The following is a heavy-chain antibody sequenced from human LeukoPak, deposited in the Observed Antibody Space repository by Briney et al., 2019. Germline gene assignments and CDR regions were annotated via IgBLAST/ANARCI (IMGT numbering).Heavy chain of an antibody. V-gene: IGHV3-53*01. Sequence: GGSLRLSCAASGFTFSSYEMNWVRQAPGKGLEWVSVIYSGGSTYYADSVKGRFTISRDNSKNTLYLQMNSLRAEDTAVYYCASLGDSSGYDAFDIWGQGTMVTVSS. J-gene: IGHJ3*02. CDR1: GFTFSSYE. CDR2: IYSGGST. CDR3: ASLGDSSGYDAFDI. D-gene: IGHD3-22*01.